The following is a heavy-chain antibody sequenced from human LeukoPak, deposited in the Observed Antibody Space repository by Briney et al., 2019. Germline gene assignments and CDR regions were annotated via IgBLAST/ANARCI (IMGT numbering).Heavy chain of an antibody. D-gene: IGHD3-10*01. V-gene: IGHV1-69*13. CDR3: ARIGMVREPGSDY. CDR1: GGTFSSYA. Sequence: ASLKVSCKASGGTFSSYAISWVRQAPGQGLEWMGGIIPIFGTANYPQKFQGRVTITADESTSTAYMELSSLRSEDTAVYYGARIGMVREPGSDYWGQGTLVTVSS. J-gene: IGHJ4*02. CDR2: IIPIFGTA.